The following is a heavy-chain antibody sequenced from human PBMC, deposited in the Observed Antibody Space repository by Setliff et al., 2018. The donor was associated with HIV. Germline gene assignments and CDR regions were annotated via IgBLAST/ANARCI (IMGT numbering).Heavy chain of an antibody. CDR3: ARVDWNHFFYYMDV. Sequence: GGSLRLSCAASGFAFNNFWMSWVRQAPGKGLEWLANINRDGSAKAYVDSVKGRFTVSRDNGKNSVYLQMNSLRAEDSAVYFCARVDWNHFFYYMDVWGRGTTVTVSS. CDR1: GFAFNNFW. V-gene: IGHV3-7*01. D-gene: IGHD1-1*01. CDR2: INRDGSAK. J-gene: IGHJ6*03.